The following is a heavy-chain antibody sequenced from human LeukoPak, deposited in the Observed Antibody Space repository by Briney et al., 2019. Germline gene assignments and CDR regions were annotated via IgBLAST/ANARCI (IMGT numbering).Heavy chain of an antibody. J-gene: IGHJ6*02. CDR2: INTNTGNP. CDR3: ARGPSRITAYYYYGMDV. Sequence: ASVKVSCKASGYTFTSYAMNWVRQAPGQGLEWMGWINTNTGNPTYAQGFTGRFVFSLDTSVSTAYLQISSLKAEDTAVYYCARGPSRITAYYYYGMDVWGQGTTVTVSS. V-gene: IGHV7-4-1*02. CDR1: GYTFTSYA.